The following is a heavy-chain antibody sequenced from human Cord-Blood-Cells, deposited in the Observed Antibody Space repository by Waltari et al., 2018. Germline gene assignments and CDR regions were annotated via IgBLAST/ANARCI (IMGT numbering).Heavy chain of an antibody. D-gene: IGHD3-22*01. V-gene: IGHV1-69*04. CDR1: GGTFSSYA. Sequence: QVQLVQSGAEVKKPGSSVKVSCKASGGTFSSYAISWVRQAPGQGLEWMGGIIPILGIANYAQKFQGRVTITAYESTSTAYMELSSLRSEDTAVYYCARLHYYDSSGYYYWYFDLWGRGTLVTVSS. CDR3: ARLHYYDSSGYYYWYFDL. CDR2: IIPILGIA. J-gene: IGHJ2*01.